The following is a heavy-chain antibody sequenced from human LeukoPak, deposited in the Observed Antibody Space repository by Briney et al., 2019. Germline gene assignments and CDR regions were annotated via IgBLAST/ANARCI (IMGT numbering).Heavy chain of an antibody. J-gene: IGHJ4*02. CDR1: GFTFSSYW. CDR3: ARGRPTWNDGYFDY. Sequence: GGSLRLSCAASGFTFSSYWMSWVRQAPGKGLEWVANIKQDGSETHYVDSVKGRFTISRDNAKNSLFLQMNSLRAEDTAVYYCARGRPTWNDGYFDYWGQGTLVTASS. CDR2: IKQDGSET. D-gene: IGHD1-1*01. V-gene: IGHV3-7*04.